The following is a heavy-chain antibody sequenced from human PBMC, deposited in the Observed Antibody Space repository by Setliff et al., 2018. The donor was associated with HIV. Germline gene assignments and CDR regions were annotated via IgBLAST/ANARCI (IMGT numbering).Heavy chain of an antibody. CDR1: GDSISGYY. Sequence: SETLSLTCTVSGDSISGYYWSWIRQSAGKGLEWIGFIYETGSTYYNPSLKSRVSISIDTSKNQFSLKLSSVTAADPAVYFCAREAKDWGQGTLVTVSS. V-gene: IGHV4-59*12. CDR3: AREAKD. J-gene: IGHJ4*02. CDR2: IYETGST.